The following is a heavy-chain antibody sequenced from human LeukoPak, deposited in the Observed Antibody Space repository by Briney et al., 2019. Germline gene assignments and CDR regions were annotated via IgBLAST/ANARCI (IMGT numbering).Heavy chain of an antibody. J-gene: IGHJ4*02. V-gene: IGHV1-18*01. CDR1: GYTFTSYG. D-gene: IGHD2-15*01. Sequence: GASVKVSCKASGYTFTSYGISWVRQAPGQGLEWMGWISAYNGNTNYAQKLQGRVTMTTDTSTSTAYMELRSLRSDDTAVYYCARDSCSGGSCYYYFDYWGQGTLVTVSP. CDR2: ISAYNGNT. CDR3: ARDSCSGGSCYYYFDY.